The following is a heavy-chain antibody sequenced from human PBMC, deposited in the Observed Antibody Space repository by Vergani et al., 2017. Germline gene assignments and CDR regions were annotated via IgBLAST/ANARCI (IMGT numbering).Heavy chain of an antibody. D-gene: IGHD5-12*01. J-gene: IGHJ4*02. CDR3: TKGSRGYTGYFFDY. V-gene: IGHV3-23*01. Sequence: EVQLLESGGGLVQPGGSLRLSCEASGFSFPGYAMSWVRQAPGKGLEWVSSVNGSSATPYYADCVKDRFIISRDNSKITLHLQMNSLRADDTAVYYCTKGSRGYTGYFFDYWGQGTLATVSS. CDR2: VNGSSATP. CDR1: GFSFPGYA.